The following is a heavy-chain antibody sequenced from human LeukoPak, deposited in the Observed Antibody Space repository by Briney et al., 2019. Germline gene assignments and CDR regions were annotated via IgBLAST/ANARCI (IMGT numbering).Heavy chain of an antibody. J-gene: IGHJ6*03. CDR3: AKDGGEYYDILTGYYPRLYYMDV. V-gene: IGHV3-23*01. D-gene: IGHD3-9*01. Sequence: GGSLRLSRAASGFTFSNAWMNWVRQAPGKGLEWVSAISGSGGSTYYADSVKGRFTISRDNSKNTLYLQMNSLRAEDTAVYYCAKDGGEYYDILTGYYPRLYYMDVWGKGTTVTISS. CDR2: ISGSGGST. CDR1: GFTFSNAW.